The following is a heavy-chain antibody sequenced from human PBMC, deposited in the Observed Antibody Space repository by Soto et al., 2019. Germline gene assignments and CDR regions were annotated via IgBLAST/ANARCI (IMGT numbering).Heavy chain of an antibody. CDR2: IIPIFGTA. Sequence: VASVKVSCKASGGTFSSYAISWVRQAPGQGLEWMGGIIPIFGTANYAQKFQGRVTITADESTSTAYMELSSLRSEDTAVYYCARVPIVGANYYYYGMDVWGQGTTVTVSS. J-gene: IGHJ6*02. D-gene: IGHD1-26*01. V-gene: IGHV1-69*13. CDR1: GGTFSSYA. CDR3: ARVPIVGANYYYYGMDV.